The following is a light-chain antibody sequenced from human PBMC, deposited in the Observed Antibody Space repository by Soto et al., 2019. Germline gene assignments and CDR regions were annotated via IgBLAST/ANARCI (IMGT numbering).Light chain of an antibody. CDR2: DAS. J-gene: IGKJ5*01. CDR3: QVRTNWSIA. Sequence: EIVLTQSPGTLSLSPGETASLSCGASRSIISDFLAWYQQKGGQAPRLLIYDASNRATGIPARFSGTGSGTDFTLTINNLEPEDFAVYYCQVRTNWSIAFGRGTRL. V-gene: IGKV3-11*01. CDR1: RSIISD.